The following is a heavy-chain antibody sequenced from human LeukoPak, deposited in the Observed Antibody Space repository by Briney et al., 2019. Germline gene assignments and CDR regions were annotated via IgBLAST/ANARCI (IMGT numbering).Heavy chain of an antibody. Sequence: SETLSLTCTVSGGSIRSYYWSWIRHPPGKGLEWIGYIYYSGSTNYNTSLKSRVSISVDTSKNQFSLKLSSVTAANTAVYYCARTGSTVTMLYPFDHWGQGTLVTVSS. CDR1: GGSIRSYY. D-gene: IGHD4-17*01. CDR2: IYYSGST. CDR3: ARTGSTVTMLYPFDH. V-gene: IGHV4-59*01. J-gene: IGHJ4*02.